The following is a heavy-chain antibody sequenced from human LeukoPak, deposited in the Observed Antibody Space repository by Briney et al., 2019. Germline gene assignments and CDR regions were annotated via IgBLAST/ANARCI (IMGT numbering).Heavy chain of an antibody. CDR3: ARVGAPHDY. D-gene: IGHD3-16*01. J-gene: IGHJ4*02. Sequence: GRSLRLSCAASGFTFDDYAMHWVRQAPGKGLEWVSGISWNSGSIGYADSVKGRFTISRDNAKNSLYLQMNSLRAEDTAVYYCARVGAPHDYWGQGTLVTVSS. V-gene: IGHV3-9*01. CDR1: GFTFDDYA. CDR2: ISWNSGSI.